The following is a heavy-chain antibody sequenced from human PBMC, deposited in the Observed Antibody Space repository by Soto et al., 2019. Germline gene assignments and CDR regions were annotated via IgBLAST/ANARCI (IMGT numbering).Heavy chain of an antibody. D-gene: IGHD2-2*01. CDR1: GFSLTASGVG. CDR2: IYWDDDQ. J-gene: IGHJ4*02. Sequence: QITLKESGPTLVKPTQTLTLTCTFSGFSLTASGVGVGWIRQPPGKALEWLALIYWDDDQRYSPSLKSRLTMHSDTASNQVVLTMTNIDPVDNATYYWALFLWSSTGLYYFHYWGQGTLVTVSA. CDR3: ALFLWSSTGLYYFHY. V-gene: IGHV2-5*02.